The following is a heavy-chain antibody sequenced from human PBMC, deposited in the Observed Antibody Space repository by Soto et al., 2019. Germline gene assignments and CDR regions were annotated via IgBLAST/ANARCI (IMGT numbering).Heavy chain of an antibody. V-gene: IGHV5-51*01. CDR1: GYSFTTYW. D-gene: IGHD6-19*01. CDR2: IYPADSDT. CDR3: ARPFYSSVWCKY. J-gene: IGHJ4*02. Sequence: PGEYRKIACKGSGYSFTTYWIGWVRQMPGKGLDCMGIIYPADSDTRYSPSFQGQVTISADKSISTAYLQWSSLKASDTATYYCARPFYSSVWCKYWGQGTLVNVPS.